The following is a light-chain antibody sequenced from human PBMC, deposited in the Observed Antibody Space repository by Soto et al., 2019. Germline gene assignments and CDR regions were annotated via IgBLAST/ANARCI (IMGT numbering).Light chain of an antibody. CDR1: RSDIGSYNN. CDR2: GVT. V-gene: IGLV2-14*02. J-gene: IGLJ2*01. CDR3: SSYTITHIPVI. Sequence: QSVLTQPASVSGSPGQSITISCSGSRSDIGSYNNVAWYQKHPGKAPRVMIFGVTKRPSGISDRFFGSKSGSTASLTITGLQAEDEASYYCSSYTITHIPVIFGGGTQLTVL.